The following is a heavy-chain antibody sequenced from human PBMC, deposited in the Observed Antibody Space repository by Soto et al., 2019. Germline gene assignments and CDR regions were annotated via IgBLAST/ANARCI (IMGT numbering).Heavy chain of an antibody. CDR1: GFTFSNAW. CDR2: IKSKTDGGTT. Sequence: GGSLRLSCAASGFTFSNAWMNWVRQAPGKGLEWVGRIKSKTDGGTTDYAAPVKGRFTISRDDSKNTLYLQMNSLKTEDTAVYYCTTAGLGGSYELDYYYYGMDVWGQGTTVTVSS. CDR3: TTAGLGGSYELDYYYYGMDV. V-gene: IGHV3-15*07. D-gene: IGHD1-26*01. J-gene: IGHJ6*02.